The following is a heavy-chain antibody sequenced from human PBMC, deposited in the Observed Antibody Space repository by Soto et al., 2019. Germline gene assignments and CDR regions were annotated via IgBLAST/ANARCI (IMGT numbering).Heavy chain of an antibody. V-gene: IGHV1-3*01. J-gene: IGHJ4*02. Sequence: ASVKVSCKASGYTFTSYAMHWVRQAPGQRLEWMGWINAGNGNTKYSQKFQGRVTITRDTSASTAYMELSSLRSEDPAVYYCARGPRNPSYRAAASTPDYWGQGTLVTVSS. CDR2: INAGNGNT. D-gene: IGHD6-13*01. CDR3: ARGPRNPSYRAAASTPDY. CDR1: GYTFTSYA.